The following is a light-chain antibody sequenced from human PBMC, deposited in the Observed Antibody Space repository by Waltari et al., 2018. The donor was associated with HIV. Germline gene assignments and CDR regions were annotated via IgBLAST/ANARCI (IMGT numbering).Light chain of an antibody. V-gene: IGKV3-20*01. Sequence: EIVLTQSPGTLSLSPGERATLSCRASQSVTSSYLTRYQQKPGQAPRLLISGASSRATGIPDRFSGSGSGTDFTLTISRLEPEDSAVYFCQQYGSSPLYSFGQGTKLEI. CDR3: QQYGSSPLYS. J-gene: IGKJ2*01. CDR2: GAS. CDR1: QSVTSSY.